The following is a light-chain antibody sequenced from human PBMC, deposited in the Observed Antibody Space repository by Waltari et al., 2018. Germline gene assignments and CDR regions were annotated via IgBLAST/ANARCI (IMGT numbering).Light chain of an antibody. Sequence: DIQMTQSPSSLTASLGGRITINCQASQDITDHLNWYQQKPGKAPNLLIYDASNLQSGVPSRFSGSGSGTYFTFTISSLQPEDIATYYCQQYDNLPPYTFGQGTKVEI. CDR3: QQYDNLPPYT. V-gene: IGKV1-33*01. J-gene: IGKJ2*01. CDR1: QDITDH. CDR2: DAS.